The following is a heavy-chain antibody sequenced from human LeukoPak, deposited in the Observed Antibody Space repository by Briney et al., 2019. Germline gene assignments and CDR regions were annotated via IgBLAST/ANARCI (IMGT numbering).Heavy chain of an antibody. CDR1: GFTFSSYG. CDR3: ARDKQLWYLIDY. CDR2: ISYDGSNK. J-gene: IGHJ4*02. D-gene: IGHD5-18*01. Sequence: GGSLRLSCAASGFTFSSYGMHWVRQAPGKGLEWVAVISYDGSNKYYADSVKGRFTISRDNSKNTLYLQMNSLRAEDTAVYYCARDKQLWYLIDYWGQGTLVTVSS. V-gene: IGHV3-30*03.